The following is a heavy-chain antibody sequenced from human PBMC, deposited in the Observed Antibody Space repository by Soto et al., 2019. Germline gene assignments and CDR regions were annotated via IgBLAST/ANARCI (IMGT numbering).Heavy chain of an antibody. CDR2: IDPSDSYT. Sequence: PGESLKISWKGSGYSFTSYWISWVRQMPGKGLEWMGRIDPSDSYTNYSPSFQGHVTISADKSISTAYLQWSSLKASDTAMYYCASMLGYCSGGSCPRGEYYYYGMDVWGQGTTVTVSS. J-gene: IGHJ6*02. V-gene: IGHV5-10-1*01. CDR1: GYSFTSYW. D-gene: IGHD2-15*01. CDR3: ASMLGYCSGGSCPRGEYYYYGMDV.